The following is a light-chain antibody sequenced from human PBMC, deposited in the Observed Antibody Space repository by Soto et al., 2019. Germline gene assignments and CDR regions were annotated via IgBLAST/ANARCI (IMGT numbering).Light chain of an antibody. CDR2: TAS. J-gene: IGKJ4*01. Sequence: AIQMTQSPSSLSASVGDRVTITCRASQGIRADLGWYQVKPGKAPRLLIYTASNLQSGVPSRFSGSGSGTDFTLTINGLQPEDFAVYYCLQEYNYPLTFGGGTRVEIK. V-gene: IGKV1-6*01. CDR3: LQEYNYPLT. CDR1: QGIRAD.